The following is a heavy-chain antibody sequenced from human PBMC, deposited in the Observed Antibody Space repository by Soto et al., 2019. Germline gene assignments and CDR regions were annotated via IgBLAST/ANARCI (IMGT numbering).Heavy chain of an antibody. J-gene: IGHJ4*02. CDR2: INPSGGST. Sequence: ASVKVSCKASGYTFTSYYMHWVRQAPGQGLEWMGIINPSGGSTSYAQKFQGRVTMTRDTSTSTVYMELSSLRSEDTAVYYCARDGFLGYYDSSGYQREYYFDYWGQGTLVTVSS. D-gene: IGHD3-22*01. CDR1: GYTFTSYY. CDR3: ARDGFLGYYDSSGYQREYYFDY. V-gene: IGHV1-46*01.